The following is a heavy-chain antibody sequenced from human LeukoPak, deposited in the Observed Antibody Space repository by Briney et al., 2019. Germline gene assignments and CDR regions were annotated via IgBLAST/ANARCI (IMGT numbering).Heavy chain of an antibody. V-gene: IGHV1-18*04. J-gene: IGHJ5*02. CDR3: ARDELTYYDILTGYYRESMRFDP. CDR1: GYTFTSYG. CDR2: ISAYNGNT. Sequence: SVKVSCKASGYTFTSYGISWVRQAPGQGLEWMGWISAYNGNTNYAQKLQGRVTLTTDTSTSTAYMELRSLRSDDTAVYYCARDELTYYDILTGYYRESMRFDPWGQGTLVTVSS. D-gene: IGHD3-9*01.